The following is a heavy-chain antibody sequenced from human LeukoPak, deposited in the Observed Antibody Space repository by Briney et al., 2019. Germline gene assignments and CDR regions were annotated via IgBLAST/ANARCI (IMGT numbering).Heavy chain of an antibody. CDR2: ISSSGSTI. J-gene: IGHJ4*02. D-gene: IGHD2-2*01. Sequence: GSLRLSCAASGFTFSDYYMSWIRQAPGKGLEWVSYISSSGSTIYYADSVKGRFTISRDNAKNSLYLQMNSLRAEDTAVYYCARGAPTSAYCSSTSCYYFDYWGQGTLVTVSS. CDR3: ARGAPTSAYCSSTSCYYFDY. CDR1: GFTFSDYY. V-gene: IGHV3-11*01.